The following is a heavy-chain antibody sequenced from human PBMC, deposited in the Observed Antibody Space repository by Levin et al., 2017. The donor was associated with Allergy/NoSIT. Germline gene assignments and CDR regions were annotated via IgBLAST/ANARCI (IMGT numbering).Heavy chain of an antibody. CDR3: ARDAGSYNMRWFEP. Sequence: GGSLRLSCAASGFTFSSYGMHWVRQAPGKGLEWVAVIWYDGSNKYYADSVKGRFTISRDNSKNTLYLQMNSLRAEDTAVYYCARDAGSYNMRWFEPWGQGTLVTVSS. J-gene: IGHJ5*02. CDR2: IWYDGSNK. D-gene: IGHD3-10*01. V-gene: IGHV3-33*01. CDR1: GFTFSSYG.